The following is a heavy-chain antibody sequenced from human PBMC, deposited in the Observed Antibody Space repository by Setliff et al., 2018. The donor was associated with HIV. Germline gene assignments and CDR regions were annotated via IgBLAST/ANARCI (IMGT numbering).Heavy chain of an antibody. V-gene: IGHV4-38-2*01. CDR3: ASRIYYYDESRVLREEGFVP. CDR2: IYYSGST. Sequence: PSETLSLTCAVSGYSISSGFYWGWIRQPPGKGLEWIGYIYYSGSTYYNPSLKSRLIISVDTSKNQFSLKLTSVTAADTAMYYCASRIYYYDESRVLREEGFVPWGQGTLVTVSS. CDR1: GYSISSGFY. D-gene: IGHD3-22*01. J-gene: IGHJ5*02.